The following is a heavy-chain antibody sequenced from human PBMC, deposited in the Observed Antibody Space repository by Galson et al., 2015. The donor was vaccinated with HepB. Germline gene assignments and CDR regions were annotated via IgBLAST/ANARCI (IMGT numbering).Heavy chain of an antibody. CDR2: ISSSSSYI. Sequence: SLRLSCAASGFTFSSYSMNWVRQAPGKGLEWVSSISSSSSYIYYADSVKGRFTISRDNAKNSLYLQMNSLRAEDTAVYYCARDGSYYDSSLYYFDYWGQGTLVTVSS. CDR1: GFTFSSYS. CDR3: ARDGSYYDSSLYYFDY. D-gene: IGHD3-22*01. V-gene: IGHV3-21*01. J-gene: IGHJ4*02.